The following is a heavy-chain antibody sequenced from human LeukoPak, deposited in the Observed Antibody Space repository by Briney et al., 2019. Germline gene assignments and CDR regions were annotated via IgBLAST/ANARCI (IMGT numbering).Heavy chain of an antibody. CDR1: GFTFSSYD. CDR2: ISSNGGKT. D-gene: IGHD6-19*01. Sequence: PGGSLRLSCAASGFTFSSYDMHWVRQAPGKGLEYVSTISSNGGKTNYANSVKRRFTISRDNSKNTLYLQMGSLRADDVAVYYCARAKAVAGTGGDNWFDPWGQGTLVTVSS. J-gene: IGHJ5*02. CDR3: ARAKAVAGTGGDNWFDP. V-gene: IGHV3-64*01.